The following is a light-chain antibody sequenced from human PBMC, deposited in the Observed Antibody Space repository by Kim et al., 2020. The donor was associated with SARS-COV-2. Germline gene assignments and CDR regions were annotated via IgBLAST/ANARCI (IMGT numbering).Light chain of an antibody. V-gene: IGLV3-1*01. J-gene: IGLJ1*01. CDR1: KLGDKY. Sequence: VSVSPGQTASITCSGDKLGDKYACWYQQKPGQFPVLVIYQDSKRPSGIPERFSGSNSGNTATLTISGTQAMDEADYYCQAWDSSYVFGTGTKVTVL. CDR3: QAWDSSYV. CDR2: QDS.